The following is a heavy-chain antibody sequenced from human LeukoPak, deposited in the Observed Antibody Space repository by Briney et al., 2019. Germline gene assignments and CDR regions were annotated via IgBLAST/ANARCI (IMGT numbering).Heavy chain of an antibody. CDR3: ARGKAAAGTW. CDR2: ISSSSSYI. D-gene: IGHD6-13*01. V-gene: IGHV3-21*01. Sequence: GGSLRLSCAASGFTFSGFAMSWVRQAPGKGLEWVSSISSSSSYIYYADSVKGRFTISRDNAKNSLYLQMNSLRAEDTAVYYCARGKAAAGTWWGQGTLVTVSS. J-gene: IGHJ4*02. CDR1: GFTFSGFA.